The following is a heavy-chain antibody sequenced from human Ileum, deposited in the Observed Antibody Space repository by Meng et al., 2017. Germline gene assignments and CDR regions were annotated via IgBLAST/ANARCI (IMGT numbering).Heavy chain of an antibody. Sequence: QVQRQEPGPGLLTPSGTLSLPGAVSGGSISTSDWWSWVRQPPGKGLEWIGEIHHSGSTNYNPSLKSRVTISVDKSKNQFSLKLNSVTAADTAVYYCAREWSGSYRHFDYWGQGTLVTVSS. V-gene: IGHV4-4*02. D-gene: IGHD1-26*01. CDR1: GGSISTSDW. CDR3: AREWSGSYRHFDY. J-gene: IGHJ4*02. CDR2: IHHSGST.